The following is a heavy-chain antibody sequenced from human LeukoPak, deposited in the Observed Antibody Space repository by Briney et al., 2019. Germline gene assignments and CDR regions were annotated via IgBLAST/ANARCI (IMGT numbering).Heavy chain of an antibody. Sequence: GGSLRLSCAASGFTFSSYWMHWVRQAPGKGLVWVSRINSDGSSTSYADSVKGRFTISRDNAKNSLYLQMNSLRAEDTAVYYCAKDRVDTAMVLGYFQHWGQGTLVTVSS. D-gene: IGHD5-18*01. CDR1: GFTFSSYW. CDR2: INSDGSST. J-gene: IGHJ1*01. V-gene: IGHV3-74*01. CDR3: AKDRVDTAMVLGYFQH.